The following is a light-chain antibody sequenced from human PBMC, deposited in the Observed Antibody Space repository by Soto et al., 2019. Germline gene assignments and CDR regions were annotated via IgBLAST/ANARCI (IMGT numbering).Light chain of an antibody. Sequence: VMTQSPATLSVSPGERATLSCRASQSVSSNLAWYQQQPGQAPRLLIYGASTRATGIPARFSGSGSGTGFTLTISSLQSEDFAIYYCQQYNSWPLLTFGGGTKVDIK. CDR2: GAS. CDR1: QSVSSN. J-gene: IGKJ4*01. CDR3: QQYNSWPLLT. V-gene: IGKV3-15*01.